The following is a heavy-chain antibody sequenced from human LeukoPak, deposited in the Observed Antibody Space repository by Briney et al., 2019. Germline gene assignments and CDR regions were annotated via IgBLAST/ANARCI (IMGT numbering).Heavy chain of an antibody. CDR2: ISAYNGNT. J-gene: IGHJ4*02. CDR1: GYTFTSYG. Sequence: ASVKVSCKASGYTFTSYGISWVRQAPGQGLEWMGWISAYNGNTNYAQKLQDRVTMTTDTSTSTAYMELRSLRSDDTAVYYCARAPDTAMVPTGPYWGQGTLVTVSS. CDR3: ARAPDTAMVPTGPY. V-gene: IGHV1-18*01. D-gene: IGHD5-18*01.